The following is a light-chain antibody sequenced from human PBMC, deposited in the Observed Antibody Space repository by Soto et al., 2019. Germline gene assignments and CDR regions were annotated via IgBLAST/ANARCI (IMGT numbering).Light chain of an antibody. CDR2: DVS. J-gene: IGKJ4*01. Sequence: DIQMTQSASSLSASVGDRVTITCRASQDITNSLNWYQQIPGKAPKLLIYDVSNLHTGAPPRFTGSGSGTDFSLTISSVQPEDFATYYCQQYYNLPLTFGGGTKVDIK. V-gene: IGKV1-33*01. CDR3: QQYYNLPLT. CDR1: QDITNS.